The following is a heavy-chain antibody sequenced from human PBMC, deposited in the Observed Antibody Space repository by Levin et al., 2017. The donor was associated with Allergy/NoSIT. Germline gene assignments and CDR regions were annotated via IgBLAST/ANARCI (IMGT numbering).Heavy chain of an antibody. J-gene: IGHJ4*02. CDR2: ISSSGSTI. V-gene: IGHV3-48*03. CDR3: ARRQGGCGGDCGDDY. CDR1: GFTFSSYE. D-gene: IGHD2-21*02. Sequence: GGSLRLSCAASGFTFSSYEMNWVRQAPGKGLEWVSYISSSGSTIYYADSVKGRFTISRDNAKNSLYLQMNSLRAEDTAVYYCARRQGGCGGDCGDDYWGQGTLVTVSS.